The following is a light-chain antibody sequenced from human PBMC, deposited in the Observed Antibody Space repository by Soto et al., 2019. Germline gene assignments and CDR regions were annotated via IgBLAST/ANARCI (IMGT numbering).Light chain of an antibody. CDR1: QSVSSD. CDR2: GVS. Sequence: EIVMTQSPATLSVSPGEGATLSCSASQSVSSDLAWYQHKPGLAPRLLISGVSTRATGIPGRFSGSGSGKECTLSSRILQSEDSAIYYCQHYNPLPLTFGSGTKVDIK. V-gene: IGKV3-15*01. J-gene: IGKJ4*01. CDR3: QHYNPLPLT.